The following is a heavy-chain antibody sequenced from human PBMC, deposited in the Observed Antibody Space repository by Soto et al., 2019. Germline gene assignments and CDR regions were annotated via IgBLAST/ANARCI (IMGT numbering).Heavy chain of an antibody. CDR2: IYHSGSA. CDR3: VRYNAASGTYFFDY. V-gene: IGHV4-4*02. Sequence: SETLSLTCAVSGDSVSSRFWWSWVRQSPGKGLEWIGEIYHSGSANYNPSLKSRVTMSVDNSKNQFSLKLNSVTAADTAVYYCVRYNAASGTYFFDYWGQGTLVTVSS. D-gene: IGHD6-13*01. J-gene: IGHJ4*02. CDR1: GDSVSSRFW.